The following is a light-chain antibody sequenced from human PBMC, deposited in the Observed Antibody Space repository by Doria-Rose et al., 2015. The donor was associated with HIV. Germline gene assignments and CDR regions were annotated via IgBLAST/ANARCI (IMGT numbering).Light chain of an antibody. V-gene: IGKV1-27*01. CDR1: QDIRNS. CDR3: QNYNSAPRT. J-gene: IGKJ1*01. CDR2: GAS. Sequence: IACRAGQDIRNSLAWYYQKPGKVPELLIYGASTLQSGVPSRFSGSGSGTEFTLIISSLQPEDVATYYCQNYNSAPRTFGQGTRVEI.